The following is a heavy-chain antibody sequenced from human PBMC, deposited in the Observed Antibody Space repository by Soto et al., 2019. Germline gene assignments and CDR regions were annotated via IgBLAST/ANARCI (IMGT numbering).Heavy chain of an antibody. CDR3: ARDRAWDIVVVVAANPFDY. CDR1: GYTFTSYG. Sequence: ASVKVSCQASGYTFTSYGISWVRQAPGQGLEWMGWISAYNGNTNYAQKLQGRVTMTTDTSTSTAYMELRSLRSDDTAVYYCARDRAWDIVVVVAANPFDYWGQGTLVTVS. V-gene: IGHV1-18*01. D-gene: IGHD2-15*01. J-gene: IGHJ4*02. CDR2: ISAYNGNT.